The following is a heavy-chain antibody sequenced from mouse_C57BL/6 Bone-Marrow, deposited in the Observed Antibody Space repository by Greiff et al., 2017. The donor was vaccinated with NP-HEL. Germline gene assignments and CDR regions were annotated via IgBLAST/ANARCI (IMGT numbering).Heavy chain of an antibody. D-gene: IGHD2-3*01. V-gene: IGHV1-82*01. CDR1: GYAFSSSW. CDR2: IYPGDGDT. Sequence: VQLQQSGPELVKPGASVKISCKASGYAFSSSWMNWVKQRPGKGLEWIGRIYPGDGDTNYNGKFKGKATLTAAKSSSTAYMPLSSLTSEDSAVYFCAGGWFPFGGWGQGTTLTVSS. CDR3: AGGWFPFGG. J-gene: IGHJ2*01.